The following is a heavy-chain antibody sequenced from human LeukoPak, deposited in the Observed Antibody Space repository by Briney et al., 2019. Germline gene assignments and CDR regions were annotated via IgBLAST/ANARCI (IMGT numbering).Heavy chain of an antibody. D-gene: IGHD3-22*01. CDR3: ARDRIVGYYDSSGYLNAFDI. CDR1: GFTFSSYS. J-gene: IGHJ3*02. CDR2: ISSSSSTI. Sequence: GGSLRLSCAASGFTFSSYSMNWVRQAPGKGLEWVSYISSSSSTIYYADSVKGRFTISRDNAKNSLYLQMNSLRAEDTAVYYCARDRIVGYYDSSGYLNAFDIWGQGTMVTVSS. V-gene: IGHV3-48*04.